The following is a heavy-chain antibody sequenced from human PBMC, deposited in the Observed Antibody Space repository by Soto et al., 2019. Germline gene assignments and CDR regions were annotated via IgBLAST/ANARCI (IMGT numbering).Heavy chain of an antibody. J-gene: IGHJ4*02. CDR1: GDSISSGGYY. Sequence: PSETLSLTCTVSGDSISSGGYYWSWIRQHPGKGLEWIGYIYYSGSTYYNPSLKSRVSISVDTSKNQFSLKLRSVTAADTAVYYCAIIAYYYASSSFDYWCQGTLVSVSS. V-gene: IGHV4-31*03. CDR3: AIIAYYYASSSFDY. D-gene: IGHD3-22*01. CDR2: IYYSGST.